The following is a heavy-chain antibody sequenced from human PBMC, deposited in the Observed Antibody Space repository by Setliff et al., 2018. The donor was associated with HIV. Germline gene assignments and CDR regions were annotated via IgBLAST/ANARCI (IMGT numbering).Heavy chain of an antibody. CDR1: GFTFSSYW. J-gene: IGHJ4*02. CDR3: ARAWAMQQLVPAY. CDR2: IKQDGSEK. Sequence: GSLRLSCAASGFTFSSYWMSWVRQAPGKGLEWVANIKQDGSEKYYADSVKGRFTISRDNSKNTLYLQMNSLRVEDTAIYYCARAWAMQQLVPAYWGQGTLVTVSS. V-gene: IGHV3-7*01. D-gene: IGHD6-6*01.